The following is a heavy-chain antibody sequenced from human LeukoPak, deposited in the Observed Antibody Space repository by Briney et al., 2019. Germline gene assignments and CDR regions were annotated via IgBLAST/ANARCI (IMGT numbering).Heavy chain of an antibody. Sequence: GGSLRLSCAASGFTFLSHGMIWVRQAPGKGLEWLSYISPGSTTINSADSVKDRFTTSRDKAKSSLSLQMNSLRAEDTAVYYCARVRGPTVTTMYFDYWGQGALVTVPS. J-gene: IGHJ4*02. V-gene: IGHV3-48*01. D-gene: IGHD4-17*01. CDR1: GFTFLSHG. CDR3: ARVRGPTVTTMYFDY. CDR2: ISPGSTTI.